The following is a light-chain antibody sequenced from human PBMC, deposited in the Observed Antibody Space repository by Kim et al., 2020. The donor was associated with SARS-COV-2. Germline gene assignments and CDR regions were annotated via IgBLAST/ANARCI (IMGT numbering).Light chain of an antibody. J-gene: IGKJ1*01. V-gene: IGKV1-5*03. CDR1: QSINSW. CDR2: KAS. Sequence: DIQMTQSPSTLSASVGDRVTITCRASQSINSWLAWYQQKPGKAPKVLIYKASSLESGVPSRFSGSGSGTEFTLTISSLQPDDFATYYCQQYKSDSRTFGQGTKV. CDR3: QQYKSDSRT.